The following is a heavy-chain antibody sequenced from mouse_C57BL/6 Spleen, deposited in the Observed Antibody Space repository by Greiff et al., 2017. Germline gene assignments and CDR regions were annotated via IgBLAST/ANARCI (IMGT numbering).Heavy chain of an antibody. J-gene: IGHJ4*01. V-gene: IGHV1-53*01. Sequence: QVQLQQPGTELVKPGASVKLSCKASGYTFTSYWMHWVKQRPGQGLEWIGNINPSNGGTNYNEKFKSKATLTVDKSSSTAYMQLSSLTSEDSAVYYCARSGDGYYEGYYAMDYWGQGTSVTVSS. CDR2: INPSNGGT. CDR3: ARSGDGYYEGYYAMDY. CDR1: GYTFTSYW. D-gene: IGHD2-3*01.